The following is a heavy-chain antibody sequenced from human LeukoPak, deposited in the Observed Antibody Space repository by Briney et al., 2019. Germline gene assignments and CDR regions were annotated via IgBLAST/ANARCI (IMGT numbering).Heavy chain of an antibody. J-gene: IGHJ6*02. CDR2: ISAYNGNT. CDR1: GYTFTSYG. D-gene: IGHD5-12*01. CDR3: ASPIVANYYGMDV. V-gene: IGHV1-18*01. Sequence: ASLKLSCTASGYTFTSYGISWVRQAPGQGLEWMGWISAYNGNTNYAQQLQGRVTMTTDTSTSTAYMELRSLRSDDTAVYYCASPIVANYYGMDVWGQGTTVTVSS.